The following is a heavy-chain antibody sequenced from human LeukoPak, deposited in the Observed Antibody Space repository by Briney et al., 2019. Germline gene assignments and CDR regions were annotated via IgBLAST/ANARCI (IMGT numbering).Heavy chain of an antibody. V-gene: IGHV3-23*01. CDR3: AKGSCSSTSCYHYYYYYMDV. CDR1: GFTFGSYA. D-gene: IGHD2-2*01. CDR2: ISGSGGST. Sequence: GGSLRLSCAASGFTFGSYAMHWVRQPPGKGLEWVSAISGSGGSTYYADSVKGRFTISRDNSKNTLYLQMNSLRAEDTAVYYCAKGSCSSTSCYHYYYYYMDVWGKGTTVTVSS. J-gene: IGHJ6*03.